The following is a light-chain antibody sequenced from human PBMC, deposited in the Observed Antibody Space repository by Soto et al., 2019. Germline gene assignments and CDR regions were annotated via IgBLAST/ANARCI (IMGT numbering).Light chain of an antibody. CDR2: AAS. V-gene: IGKV1-27*01. Sequence: DIQMTQSPSSLSASVGDRVTITCRASQGISNDLAWYQQKPGKVPKLLIYAASTLQSGVPSRFSGSGSGTDFTLTISSLQPEDVATYYCQKYNSALSLTFGGGNKVEIK. CDR3: QKYNSALSLT. CDR1: QGISND. J-gene: IGKJ4*01.